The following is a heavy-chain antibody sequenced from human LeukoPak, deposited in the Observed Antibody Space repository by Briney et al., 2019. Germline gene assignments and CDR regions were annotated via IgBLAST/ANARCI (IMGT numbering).Heavy chain of an antibody. Sequence: GGSLRLSCAASGFTFSNFWMHWVRQAPGKGLVWVSRINSDGSDTSYADSGKGRLTISRDNAKNTLYLQMNSLRAEDTAIYYCVGGYDPHYWGQGPLVTVSS. CDR1: GFTFSNFW. CDR3: VGGYDPHY. D-gene: IGHD2-8*02. V-gene: IGHV3-74*01. J-gene: IGHJ4*02. CDR2: INSDGSDT.